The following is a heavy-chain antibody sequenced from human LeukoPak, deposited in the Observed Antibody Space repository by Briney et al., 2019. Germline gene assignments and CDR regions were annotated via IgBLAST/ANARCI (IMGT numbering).Heavy chain of an antibody. CDR2: INPNSGGT. CDR1: GSSVTEIS. J-gene: IGHJ6*03. V-gene: IGHV1-2*02. CDR3: ARNYMDV. Sequence: ASVKVSCKISGSSVTEISVHWVRRAPGQGLEWMGWINPNSGGTNYAQKFQGRVTMTRDTSISTAFMELSRLRSDDTAVYYCARNYMDVWGKGTTVTVSS.